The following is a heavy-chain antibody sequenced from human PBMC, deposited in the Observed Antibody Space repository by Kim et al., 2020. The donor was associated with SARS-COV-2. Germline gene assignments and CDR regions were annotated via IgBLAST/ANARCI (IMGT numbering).Heavy chain of an antibody. D-gene: IGHD3-22*01. CDR3: AKDTYYYVSSGYSATFGY. CDR1: GFTFGDYA. V-gene: IGHV3-43*02. Sequence: GGSLRLSCAASGFTFGDYAMHWVRQAPGKGLEWVSPISGGGGSTYYADSVKGRFTISRDNTKNSLYLQMNRLRTEDTALYYCAKDTYYYVSSGYSATFGYWGQGTLVTVSS. CDR2: ISGGGGST. J-gene: IGHJ4*02.